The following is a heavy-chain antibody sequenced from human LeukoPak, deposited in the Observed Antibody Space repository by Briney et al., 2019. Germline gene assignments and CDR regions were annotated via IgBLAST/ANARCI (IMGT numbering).Heavy chain of an antibody. CDR3: ARLAAAVHNWFDP. CDR2: IYPGDSDT. J-gene: IGHJ5*02. Sequence: GESLQISSKGSGYSFTSYWIGWVRQMPGKGLEWMGIIYPGDSDTRYSPSFQGQVTISADKSISTAYLQWSSLKASDTAMYYCARLAAAVHNWFDPWGQGTLVTVSS. CDR1: GYSFTSYW. D-gene: IGHD6-13*01. V-gene: IGHV5-51*01.